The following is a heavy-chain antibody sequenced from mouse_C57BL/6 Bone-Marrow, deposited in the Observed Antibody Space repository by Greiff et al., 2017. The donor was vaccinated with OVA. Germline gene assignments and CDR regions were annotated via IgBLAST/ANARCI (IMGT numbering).Heavy chain of an antibody. CDR1: GFTFSDYG. J-gene: IGHJ2*01. CDR3: AREGTRAYFDY. Sequence: EVQGVESGGGLVKPGGSLKLSCAASGFTFSDYGMHWVRQAPEKGLEWVAYISRGSSPIYYADTVKGRLTISRDNAKTTLFLQMTSMRSEDTAMYYCAREGTRAYFDYWGQGTTLTVSS. D-gene: IGHD3-3*01. V-gene: IGHV5-17*01. CDR2: ISRGSSPI.